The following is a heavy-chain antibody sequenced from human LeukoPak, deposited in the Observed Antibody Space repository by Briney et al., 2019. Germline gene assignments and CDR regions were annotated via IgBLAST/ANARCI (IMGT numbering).Heavy chain of an antibody. CDR2: IYYSGST. Sequence: TSETLSLTCTVSGGSISSSSYYWGWIRQPPGKGLEWIGSIYYSGSTYYNPSLKNRVTISVDTSKNQFSLKLSSVAAADTAVYYCVRRRRYQLLFFDYWGQGTLVTVSS. J-gene: IGHJ4*02. CDR1: GGSISSSSYY. V-gene: IGHV4-39*01. D-gene: IGHD2-2*01. CDR3: VRRRRYQLLFFDY.